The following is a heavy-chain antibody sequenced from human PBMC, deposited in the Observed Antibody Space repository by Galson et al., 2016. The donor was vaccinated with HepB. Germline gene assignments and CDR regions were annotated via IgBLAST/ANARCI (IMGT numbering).Heavy chain of an antibody. V-gene: IGHV1-18*01. CDR2: ISAYNGNT. CDR3: SRDDSGGWYGFHYGMEV. J-gene: IGHJ6*02. Sequence: SVKVPCKASGDTFTTYGNSWVRQAPGQGLEWMGWISAYNGNTNSAQKLQGRVTMTTATSTSTAYMELRSLRSDDTALYYCSRDDSGGWYGFHYGMEVWGQGTTVTVSS. CDR1: GDTFTTYG. D-gene: IGHD6-19*01.